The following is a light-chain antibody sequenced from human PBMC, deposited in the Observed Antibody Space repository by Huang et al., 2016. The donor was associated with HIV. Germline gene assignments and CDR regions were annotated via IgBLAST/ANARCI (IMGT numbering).Light chain of an antibody. Sequence: IQLTRSPSSLFASLGDRVTITCRASQGISTYLAWYQQKPGKAPNLLIYTASTLQTGVPSRFSGSGSGTDFTLTISSLQPEDFATYYCQQLNNYPLTFGGGTKVEIK. CDR2: TAS. CDR1: QGISTY. CDR3: QQLNNYPLT. V-gene: IGKV1-9*01. J-gene: IGKJ4*01.